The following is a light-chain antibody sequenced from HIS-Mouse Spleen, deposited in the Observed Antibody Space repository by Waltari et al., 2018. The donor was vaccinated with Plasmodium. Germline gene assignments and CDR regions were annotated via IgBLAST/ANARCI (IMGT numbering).Light chain of an antibody. V-gene: IGKV1D-8*02. CDR3: QQYYSFPLT. Sequence: AIWMTQSPSLLSASTGDRVTLSCRMSHGIRSYLAWYQQKPGKAPELMIYASSTLQSGVPSRFSGSGSGTDCTLTISCLQSEDVATYYCQQYYSFPLTFGPGTKVDIK. CDR1: HGIRSY. CDR2: ASS. J-gene: IGKJ3*01.